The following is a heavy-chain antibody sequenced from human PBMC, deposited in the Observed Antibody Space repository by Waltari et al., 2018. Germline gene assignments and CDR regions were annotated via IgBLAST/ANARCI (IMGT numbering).Heavy chain of an antibody. CDR1: GFTFSSYA. D-gene: IGHD3-16*01. V-gene: IGHV3-23*03. J-gene: IGHJ4*02. CDR3: AKDSNLGLKDY. Sequence: EVQLLESGGGLVQPGGSLRLSCAASGFTFSSYAMRGVRQAPGKGLEWVSVIYSGGSTYYADSVKGRFTISRDNSKNTLYLQMNSLRAEDTAVYYCAKDSNLGLKDYWGQGTLVTVSS. CDR2: IYSGGST.